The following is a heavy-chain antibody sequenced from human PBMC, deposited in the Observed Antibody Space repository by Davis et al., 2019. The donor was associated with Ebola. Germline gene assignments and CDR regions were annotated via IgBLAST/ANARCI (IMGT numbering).Heavy chain of an antibody. CDR3: ARHGDFWSGYPIDY. CDR2: IIPIFGTA. V-gene: IGHV1-69*05. CDR1: GGTFSSYA. D-gene: IGHD3-3*01. J-gene: IGHJ4*02. Sequence: SVKVSCKASGGTFSSYAISWVRQAPGQGLEWMGGIIPIFGTANYAQKLQGRVTMTTDTSTSTAYMELRSLRSDDTAVYYCARHGDFWSGYPIDYWGQGTLVTVSS.